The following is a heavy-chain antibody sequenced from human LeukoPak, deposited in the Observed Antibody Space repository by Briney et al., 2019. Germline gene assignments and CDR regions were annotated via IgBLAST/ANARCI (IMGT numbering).Heavy chain of an antibody. J-gene: IGHJ6*02. V-gene: IGHV3-15*01. CDR1: GFTFSSYA. CDR3: TTPGSVYDYYNYYYGMDV. D-gene: IGHD5/OR15-5a*01. Sequence: GGSLRLSCAASGFTFSSYAMSWVRQAPGKGLEWVGRIKSKTDGGTTDYAAPVKGRFTISRDDSKKTLFLQMNSLKTEDTAVYYCTTPGSVYDYYNYYYGMDVWGQGTTVTVSS. CDR2: IKSKTDGGTT.